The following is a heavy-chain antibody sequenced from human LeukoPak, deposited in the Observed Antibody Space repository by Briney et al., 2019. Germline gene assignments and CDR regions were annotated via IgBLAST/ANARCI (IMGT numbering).Heavy chain of an antibody. CDR2: INPNSGGT. D-gene: IGHD1-14*01. Sequence: ASVKVSCKASGYTFTGYYMHWVRQAPGQGLEWMGWINPNSGGTNYAQKFQGRVTMTRDTSISTAYMELSRLRSDDTAGYYCARDRQGGRGIDDWGQGTLVTVSS. J-gene: IGHJ4*02. CDR3: ARDRQGGRGIDD. V-gene: IGHV1-2*02. CDR1: GYTFTGYY.